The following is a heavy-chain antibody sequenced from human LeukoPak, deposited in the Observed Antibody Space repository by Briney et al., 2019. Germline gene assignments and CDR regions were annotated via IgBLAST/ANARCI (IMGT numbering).Heavy chain of an antibody. CDR1: GGTFSSYA. D-gene: IGHD2-2*01. V-gene: IGHV1-69*13. Sequence: SVKVSCKASGGTFSSYAISWVRQAPGQGLEWMGGIIPIFGTANYAQKFQGRVTIAADESTSTAYMELSSLRSEDTAVYYCARVRYCSSTSCTYTSPYYYYMDVWGKGTTVTASS. CDR3: ARVRYCSSTSCTYTSPYYYYMDV. CDR2: IIPIFGTA. J-gene: IGHJ6*03.